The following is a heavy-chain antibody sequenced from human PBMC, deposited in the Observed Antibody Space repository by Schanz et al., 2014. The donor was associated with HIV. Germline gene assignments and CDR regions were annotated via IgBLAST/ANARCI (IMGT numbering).Heavy chain of an antibody. D-gene: IGHD6-19*01. CDR3: AIGSGWLIDY. CDR2: MRQDASEK. V-gene: IGHV3-7*01. Sequence: VQLVESGGGVVQPGRSLRLSCAFSGFSLNKYWMNWVRQSPGKGLEWVANMRQDASEKNYVDSAKGRFTISRDNAKNSLFLQMNSLRAEDTAVYYCAIGSGWLIDYWGQGTLVTVSS. J-gene: IGHJ4*02. CDR1: GFSLNKYW.